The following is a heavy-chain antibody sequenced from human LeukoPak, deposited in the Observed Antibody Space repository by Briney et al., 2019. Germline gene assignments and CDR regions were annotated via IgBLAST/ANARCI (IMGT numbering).Heavy chain of an antibody. CDR2: AGWNGVST. J-gene: IGHJ4*02. Sequence: GGSLRLSCAASGFIFDDHTMHWVRQAPGRGLEWLALAGWNGVSTSYSGSVKGRFTISRDNTKNSLYLQMTSLRVEETAVYLCARVTIVDGINSYFESWGKGTPV. CDR3: ARVTIVDGINSYFES. D-gene: IGHD2-15*01. V-gene: IGHV3-43*01. CDR1: GFIFDDHT.